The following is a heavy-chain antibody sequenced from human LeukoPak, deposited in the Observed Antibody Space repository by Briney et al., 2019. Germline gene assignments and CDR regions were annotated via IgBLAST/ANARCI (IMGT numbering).Heavy chain of an antibody. CDR1: GGSISRGTYY. D-gene: IGHD3-10*01. CDR3: ARHFGGYYYDAFDI. Sequence: SETLSLTCTVSGGSISRGTYYWGWIRQPPGKGLEWLGSIYYSGSTHHNPSLKSRGTISVDTSKNEFSLKLTSVTAADTAVYYCARHFGGYYYDAFDIWGQGTMVTVSS. CDR2: IYYSGST. J-gene: IGHJ3*02. V-gene: IGHV4-39*01.